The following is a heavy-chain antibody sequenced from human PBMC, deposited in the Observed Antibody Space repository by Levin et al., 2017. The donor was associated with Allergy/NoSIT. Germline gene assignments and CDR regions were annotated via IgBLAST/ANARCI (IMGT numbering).Heavy chain of an antibody. V-gene: IGHV1-18*01. CDR3: ARGSVVGARYYDILTGYLGTDY. CDR2: ISAYNGNT. CDR1: GYTFTSYG. Sequence: ASVKVSCKASGYTFTSYGISWVRQAPGQGLEWMGWISAYNGNTNYAQKLQGRVTMTTDTSTSTAYMELRSLRSDDTAVYYCARGSVVGARYYDILTGYLGTDYWGQGTLVTVSS. D-gene: IGHD3-9*01. J-gene: IGHJ4*02.